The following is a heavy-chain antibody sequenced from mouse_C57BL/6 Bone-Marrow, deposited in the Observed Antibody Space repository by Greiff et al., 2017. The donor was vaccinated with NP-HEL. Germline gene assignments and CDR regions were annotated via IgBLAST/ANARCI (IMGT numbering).Heavy chain of an antibody. CDR2: IDPSASYT. D-gene: IGHD2-2*01. CDR1: GYTFTSYW. Sequence: VQLQQSGAELVKPGASVKLSCKASGYTFTSYWMQWVKQRPGQGLEWIGEIDPSASYTNYNQKFKGKATLTVDTSSSTAYMQLSSLTSEDSAVYYCARERMVTTPFAYWGQGTLVTVSA. V-gene: IGHV1-50*01. CDR3: ARERMVTTPFAY. J-gene: IGHJ3*01.